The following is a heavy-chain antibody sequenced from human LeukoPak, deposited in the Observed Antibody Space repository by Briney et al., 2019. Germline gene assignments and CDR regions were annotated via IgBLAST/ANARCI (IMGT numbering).Heavy chain of an antibody. CDR2: IRYDGSNK. CDR1: GFTFSSYG. J-gene: IGHJ4*02. CDR3: ANTPYYYDSSGYDDY. Sequence: PGGSLRLSCAASGFTFSSYGMHWVRQAPGKGLEWVAFIRYDGSNKYYADSVKGRFTISRDNSKNTLYLQMNSLRAEDTAVYYCANTPYYYDSSGYDDYWGQGTLVTVSS. V-gene: IGHV3-30*02. D-gene: IGHD3-22*01.